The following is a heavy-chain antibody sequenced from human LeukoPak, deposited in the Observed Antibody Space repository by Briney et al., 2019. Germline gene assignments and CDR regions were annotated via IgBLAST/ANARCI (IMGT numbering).Heavy chain of an antibody. Sequence: GGSLRLSCAASGFTFSSYAMRWVRQAPGKGLEWVSAISGSGGSTYYADSVKGRFTISRDNSKNTLYLQMNSLRAEDTAVYYCAKGHYDILTGYYVYYYYYMDVWGKGTTVTVSS. J-gene: IGHJ6*03. CDR1: GFTFSSYA. D-gene: IGHD3-9*01. CDR3: AKGHYDILTGYYVYYYYYMDV. CDR2: ISGSGGST. V-gene: IGHV3-23*01.